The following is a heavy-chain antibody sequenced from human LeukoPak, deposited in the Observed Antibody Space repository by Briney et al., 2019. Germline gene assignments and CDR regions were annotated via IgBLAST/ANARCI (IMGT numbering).Heavy chain of an antibody. CDR2: LHTSGNK. CDR1: GGSMSPYH. V-gene: IGHV4-4*07. Sequence: PSETLSLTCTVSGGSMSPYHWTWIRQPAGKGLEWIGRLHTSGNKNYNPSLKGRVTISVDTSKNQFSLEMTSVTAADTAVYFCARDPLRSSFDPCGQGILVTVSS. J-gene: IGHJ5*02. CDR3: ARDPLRSSFDP. D-gene: IGHD6-13*01.